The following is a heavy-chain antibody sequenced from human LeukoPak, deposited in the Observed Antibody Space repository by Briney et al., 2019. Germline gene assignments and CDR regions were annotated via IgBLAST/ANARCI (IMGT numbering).Heavy chain of an antibody. CDR2: IIPIFGTA. J-gene: IGHJ5*02. CDR3: ARDSYDFWSGYPHTNWFDP. D-gene: IGHD3-3*01. Sequence: SVKVSCKASGGTFSSYTISWVRQAPGQGLEWMGGIIPIFGTANYAQKFQGRVTITADESTSTAYMELSSLRSEDTAVYYCARDSYDFWSGYPHTNWFDPWGQGTLVTVSS. CDR1: GGTFSSYT. V-gene: IGHV1-69*01.